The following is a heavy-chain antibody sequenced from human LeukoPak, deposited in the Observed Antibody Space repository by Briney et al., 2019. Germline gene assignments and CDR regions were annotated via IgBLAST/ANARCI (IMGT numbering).Heavy chain of an antibody. CDR2: ISAYNGDT. CDR3: ARDYYDSSGYYCFDY. Sequence: AAVKVSCKSSGYTFTSCGISWVRQAPGQGLEWMGWISAYNGDTNYAQKLQGRVTMTTDTSTSTAYMELRSLRSNDTAVYYCARDYYDSSGYYCFDYWGQGTLVIVSS. CDR1: GYTFTSCG. D-gene: IGHD3-22*01. J-gene: IGHJ4*02. V-gene: IGHV1-18*01.